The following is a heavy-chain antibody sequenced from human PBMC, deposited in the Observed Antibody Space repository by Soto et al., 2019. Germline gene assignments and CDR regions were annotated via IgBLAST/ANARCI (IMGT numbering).Heavy chain of an antibody. CDR1: GFTFSSYA. CDR3: AKVRGARIGSGNYKPFDS. CDR2: ISGSGGST. D-gene: IGHD3-10*01. Sequence: PGGSLRLSCAASGFTFSSYAMSWVRQAPGKGLEWVSAISGSGGSTYYADSVKGRFTISRDNSKNTLYLQMNSLRAEDTAVYYCAKVRGARIGSGNYKPFDSWGQGTLVTVSS. V-gene: IGHV3-23*01. J-gene: IGHJ4*02.